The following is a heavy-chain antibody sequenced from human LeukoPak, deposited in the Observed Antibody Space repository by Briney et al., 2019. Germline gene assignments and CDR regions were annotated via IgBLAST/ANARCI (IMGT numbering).Heavy chain of an antibody. Sequence: SETLSLTCTVSGDSFSSNNYWTWVRQPPGKGLEWIGEIYRSGATNYNPSLRGRVTVSLDKSKNQFSLRLNSVTAADTAIYYCARNAGYSDLNYWGQGVQVTVSS. D-gene: IGHD3-22*01. CDR1: GDSFSSNNY. J-gene: IGHJ4*02. V-gene: IGHV4-4*02. CDR2: IYRSGAT. CDR3: ARNAGYSDLNY.